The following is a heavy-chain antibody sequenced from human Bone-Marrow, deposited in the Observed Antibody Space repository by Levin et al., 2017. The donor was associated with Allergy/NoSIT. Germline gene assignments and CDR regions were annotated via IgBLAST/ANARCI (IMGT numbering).Heavy chain of an antibody. J-gene: IGHJ6*02. CDR2: IKLKTEGGTT. D-gene: IGHD2-15*01. CDR1: GFSFKNAW. CDR3: CTGTLSVGYYYAMDV. V-gene: IGHV3-15*01. Sequence: GESLKISCVASGFSFKNAWMSWVRQAPGKGLEWVGRIKLKTEGGTTDYAAPVKDRFTISREDSRNTLYLEMNSLKTEDTAGYYCCTGTLSVGYYYAMDVWGQGTTVTVSS.